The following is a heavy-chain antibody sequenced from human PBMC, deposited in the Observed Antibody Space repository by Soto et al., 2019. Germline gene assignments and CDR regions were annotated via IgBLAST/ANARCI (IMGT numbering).Heavy chain of an antibody. CDR3: ARRDLWGVVAGTSVDN. D-gene: IGHD6-19*01. V-gene: IGHV2-26*01. Sequence: QVTLKESGPVLVKPTETLTLTCTVSGFSLSNARMGVSWIRQPPGKALEWPAHIFSNDEKSYSTSLKRRLNTNEDTSQSQVVLSMSNMDPVKTATYYCARRDLWGVVAGTSVDNWGHVTMVTVSA. CDR2: IFSNDEK. J-gene: IGHJ1*01. CDR1: GFSLSNARMG.